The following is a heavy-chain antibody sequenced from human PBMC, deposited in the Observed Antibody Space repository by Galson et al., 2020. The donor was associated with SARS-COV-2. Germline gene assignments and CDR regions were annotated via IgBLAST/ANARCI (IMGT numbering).Heavy chain of an antibody. CDR2: IYYSGST. CDR1: GGSISSGGYY. CDR3: ARGDYYDSSGRTGAFDI. D-gene: IGHD3-22*01. V-gene: IGHV4-31*03. Sequence: ASETLSLTCTVSGGSISSGGYYWSWIRQHPGKGLEWIGYIYYSGSTYYNPSLKSRVTISVDTSKNQFSLKLSSVTAADTAVYYCARGDYYDSSGRTGAFDIWGQGTMVTVSS. J-gene: IGHJ3*02.